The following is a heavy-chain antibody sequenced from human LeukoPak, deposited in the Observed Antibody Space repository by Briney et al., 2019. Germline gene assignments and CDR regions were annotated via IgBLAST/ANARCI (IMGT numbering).Heavy chain of an antibody. J-gene: IGHJ5*02. CDR1: GFTFSCFD. Sequence: GGSLRLSCAASGFTFSCFDMNWVRQAPGKGLEWVSSISTSSRYIYYRDSVKGRFTISRDDAKNSLYLQMNSLRVEDTAVYYCARADCSGSTSYLRRSWFDPWGQGTLVTVSS. CDR3: ARADCSGSTSYLRRSWFDP. CDR2: ISTSSRYI. D-gene: IGHD2-15*01. V-gene: IGHV3-21*01.